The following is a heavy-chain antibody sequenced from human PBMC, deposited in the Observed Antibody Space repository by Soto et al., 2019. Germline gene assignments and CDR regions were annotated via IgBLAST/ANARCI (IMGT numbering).Heavy chain of an antibody. CDR2: IYSGGST. CDR3: AREKRVVTTVKFTHYSYYRDV. CDR1: GFTVSSNY. D-gene: IGHD4-4*01. V-gene: IGHV3-66*01. J-gene: IGHJ6*03. Sequence: EVQLVESGGGLVQPGGSLRLSCAASGFTVSSNYMSWVRQAPGKGLEWVSVIYSGGSTYYADSVKGRFTISRDNSKNGFYLKMNSRRAEDTVVYYWAREKRVVTTVKFTHYSYYRDVGGKGTTLPVS.